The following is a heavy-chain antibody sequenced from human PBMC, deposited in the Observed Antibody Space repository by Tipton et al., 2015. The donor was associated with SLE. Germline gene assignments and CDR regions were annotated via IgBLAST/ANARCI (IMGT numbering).Heavy chain of an antibody. D-gene: IGHD5-12*01. CDR1: GDSITSGYY. J-gene: IGHJ1*01. CDR2: ISHTGGT. CDR3: ATNGHGETYEFFTEYLRH. Sequence: TLSLTCTVSGDSITSGYYWGWIRQPPGKGLEWIGSISHTGGTYYNASLQSRVTISVDTSKKQFSLNLSSVTAADTAVYFCATNGHGETYEFFTEYLRHWGQGTLVTVSS. V-gene: IGHV4-38-2*02.